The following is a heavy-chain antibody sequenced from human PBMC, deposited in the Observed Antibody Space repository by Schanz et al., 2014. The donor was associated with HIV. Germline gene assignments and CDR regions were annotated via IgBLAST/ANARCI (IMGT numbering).Heavy chain of an antibody. CDR2: INSDGSNT. CDR3: AKAEDYGDYVVAFDI. V-gene: IGHV3-74*01. CDR1: GFTFSSYW. J-gene: IGHJ3*02. D-gene: IGHD4-17*01. Sequence: EVQLVESGGGLVQPGGSLRLSCAASGFTFSSYWMHWVRQAPGKGLVWVSRINSDGSNTNYADSVKGRFTISRDNAKKSLYLQMNSLRAEDTAVYYCAKAEDYGDYVVAFDIWGQGTTVTVSS.